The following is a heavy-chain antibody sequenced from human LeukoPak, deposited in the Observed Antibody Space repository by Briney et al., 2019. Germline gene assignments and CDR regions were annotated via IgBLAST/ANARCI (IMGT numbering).Heavy chain of an antibody. Sequence: GGSLRPSCAASGFTFSSYEMNWVRQAPGKGLEWVSYISSSGSTIYYADSVKGRFTISRDNAKNSQYLQMNSLRAEDTAAYYCAREPYSSSWYLWFDPWGQGTLVTVSS. J-gene: IGHJ5*02. CDR2: ISSSGSTI. V-gene: IGHV3-48*03. D-gene: IGHD6-13*01. CDR3: AREPYSSSWYLWFDP. CDR1: GFTFSSYE.